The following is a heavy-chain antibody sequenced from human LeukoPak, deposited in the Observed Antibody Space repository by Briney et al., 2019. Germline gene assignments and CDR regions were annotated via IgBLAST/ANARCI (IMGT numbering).Heavy chain of an antibody. CDR1: GFPVGGNY. J-gene: IGHJ4*02. V-gene: IGHV3-53*01. Sequence: PGGSLSSSVLVLGFPVGGNYRTWVLLPPERGLKGASEIYSGGKAYYADSVEGRFTISRDNSNNTLYLQMNSLRAEDTAVYYCARFPGHLRRYFDSWGQGTLVIISS. CDR2: IYSGGKA. CDR3: ARFPGHLRRYFDS. D-gene: IGHD1-14*01.